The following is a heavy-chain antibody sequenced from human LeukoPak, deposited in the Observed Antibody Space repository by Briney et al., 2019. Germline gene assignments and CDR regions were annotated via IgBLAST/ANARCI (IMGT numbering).Heavy chain of an antibody. Sequence: PGGSLRLSCAPSGFTFSSYWMSWVRQAPGKGLEWVANIKQDGSEKYYVDSVKGRFTISRDNAKNSLYLQMDSLRADDTAVYYCARKAYGLDVWGKGTTVTASS. CDR2: IKQDGSEK. CDR1: GFTFSSYW. V-gene: IGHV3-7*03. CDR3: ARKAYGLDV. J-gene: IGHJ6*04.